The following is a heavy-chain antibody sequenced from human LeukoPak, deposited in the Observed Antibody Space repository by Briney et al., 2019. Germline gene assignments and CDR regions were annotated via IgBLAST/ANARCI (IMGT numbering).Heavy chain of an antibody. CDR1: GYTSTSYY. Sequence: ASVKVSCKASGYTSTSYYMHWVRQAPGQGLEWMGIINPSGGSTSYAQKFQGRVTMTRDTSTSTVYMELSSLRSEDTAVYYCARVRSRPKGYCSGGSCYSMSPYYGMDVWGQGTAVTVPS. V-gene: IGHV1-46*01. J-gene: IGHJ6*02. D-gene: IGHD2-15*01. CDR3: ARVRSRPKGYCSGGSCYSMSPYYGMDV. CDR2: INPSGGST.